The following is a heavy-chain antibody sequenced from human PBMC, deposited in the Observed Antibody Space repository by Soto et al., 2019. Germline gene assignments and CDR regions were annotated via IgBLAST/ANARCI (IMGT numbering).Heavy chain of an antibody. J-gene: IGHJ6*02. CDR1: GYTFTSYG. CDR2: ISAYNGNT. CDR3: ARHKKRPGSLLTGGMDV. D-gene: IGHD3-10*01. V-gene: IGHV1-18*01. Sequence: ASVKVSCKASGYTFTSYGISWVRQAPGQGLEWMGWISAYNGNTNYAQKLQGRVTMTTDTSTSTAYMELRSLRSDDTAVYYCARHKKRPGSLLTGGMDVWGQGTTVTVPS.